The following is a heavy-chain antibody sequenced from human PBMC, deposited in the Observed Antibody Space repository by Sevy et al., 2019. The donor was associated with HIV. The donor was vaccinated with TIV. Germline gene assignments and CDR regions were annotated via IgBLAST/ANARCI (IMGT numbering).Heavy chain of an antibody. Sequence: ASVKVSCKASGGTFRQFPISWVRQAPGQGLEWMGGIIPIFATVNYAEKFQGRVTITADESTSTGYMELSSLRSEDTAVYYCATGVHDFWSGYFHYYGMDVWGQGTTVTVSS. CDR1: GGTFRQFP. V-gene: IGHV1-69*13. CDR3: ATGVHDFWSGYFHYYGMDV. CDR2: IIPIFATV. J-gene: IGHJ6*02. D-gene: IGHD3-3*01.